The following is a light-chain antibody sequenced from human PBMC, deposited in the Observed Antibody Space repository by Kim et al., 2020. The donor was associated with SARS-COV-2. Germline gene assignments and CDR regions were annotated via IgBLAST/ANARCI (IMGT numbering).Light chain of an antibody. J-gene: IGKJ4*01. V-gene: IGKV3-11*01. Sequence: SLSPGERATLSCGASQSVSSYLAWYQQKPGQAPRLLIYDASNRATGIPARFSGSGSGTDFTLTISSLEPEDFAVYYCQQRSNWLTFGGGTKVDIK. CDR3: QQRSNWLT. CDR2: DAS. CDR1: QSVSSY.